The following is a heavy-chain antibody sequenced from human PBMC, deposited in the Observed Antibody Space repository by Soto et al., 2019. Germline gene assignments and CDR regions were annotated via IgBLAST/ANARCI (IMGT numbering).Heavy chain of an antibody. Sequence: SETLSLTCAVSGGSISSGGYSWSWIRQPPGKGLEWIGYIYHSGSTYYNPSLKSRVTISVDRSKNQFSLKLSSVTAEDTAVYYCARDQTYSSSWFVTEPNWFDPWGQGTLVTVSS. J-gene: IGHJ5*02. CDR2: IYHSGST. V-gene: IGHV4-30-2*01. D-gene: IGHD6-13*01. CDR1: GGSISSGGYS. CDR3: ARDQTYSSSWFVTEPNWFDP.